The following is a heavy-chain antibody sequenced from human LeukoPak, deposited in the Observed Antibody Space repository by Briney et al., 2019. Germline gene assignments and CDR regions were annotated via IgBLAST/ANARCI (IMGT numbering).Heavy chain of an antibody. V-gene: IGHV1-69*13. CDR3: AIGAYGGNPNDY. Sequence: GASVKVSCKASGGTFSSYAISWVRQAPGQGLEWMGGIIPIFGTANYAQKFQGRVTITADESTSTAYMELSSLRSEDTAVCYCAIGAYGGNPNDYWGQGTLVTVSS. J-gene: IGHJ4*02. CDR2: IIPIFGTA. CDR1: GGTFSSYA. D-gene: IGHD4-23*01.